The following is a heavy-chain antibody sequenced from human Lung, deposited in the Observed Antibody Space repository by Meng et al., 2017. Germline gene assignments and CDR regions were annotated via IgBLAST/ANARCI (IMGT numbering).Heavy chain of an antibody. CDR1: GFTFTDHW. Sequence: VQLVESGGGFVPPGGSLTLSCAVSGFTFTDHWMHWVRQGPGKGRVWVSRINRDGTKPTYADSVKGRFTISRDNAKNTLYLQMNNLRAEDTAFYYCTNDRLNHWGQGALVTVSS. V-gene: IGHV3-74*01. CDR3: TNDRLNH. CDR2: INRDGTKP. J-gene: IGHJ1*01. D-gene: IGHD1-1*01.